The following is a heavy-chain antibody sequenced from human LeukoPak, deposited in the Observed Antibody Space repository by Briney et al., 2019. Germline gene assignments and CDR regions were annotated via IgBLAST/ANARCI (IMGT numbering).Heavy chain of an antibody. V-gene: IGHV4-59*01. CDR2: IYYSGST. J-gene: IGHJ5*02. Sequence: SETLSFTCTVSGGSISSYYWSWIRQPPGKRLEWIGYIYYSGSTNYNPSLKSRVTISVDTSKNQFSLKLSSVTAADTAVYSCARDSEPYDFWSGYAPHWFDPWGQGTLVTVSS. CDR3: ARDSEPYDFWSGYAPHWFDP. CDR1: GGSISSYY. D-gene: IGHD3-3*01.